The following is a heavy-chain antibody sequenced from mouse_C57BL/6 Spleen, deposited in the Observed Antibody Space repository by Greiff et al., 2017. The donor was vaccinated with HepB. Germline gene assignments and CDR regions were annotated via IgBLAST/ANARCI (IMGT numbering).Heavy chain of an antibody. J-gene: IGHJ3*01. D-gene: IGHD1-1*01. CDR3: VSPDYYGSSFAY. Sequence: QVQLKQPGAELVKPGASVKLSCKASGYTFTSYWMHWVKQRPGQGLEWIGMIHPNSGSTNYNEKFKSKATLTVDKSSSTAYMQLSSLTSEDSAVYYCVSPDYYGSSFAYWGQGTLVTVSA. CDR2: IHPNSGST. CDR1: GYTFTSYW. V-gene: IGHV1-64*01.